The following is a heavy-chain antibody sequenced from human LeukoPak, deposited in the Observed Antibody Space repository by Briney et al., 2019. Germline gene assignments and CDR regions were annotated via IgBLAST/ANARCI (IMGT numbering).Heavy chain of an antibody. CDR2: IRYDGSEK. CDR1: GFTFSRHG. Sequence: GGSPRLSCAASGFTFSRHGMHWVRQAPGKGLEWVAFIRYDGSEKYYANSVKGRFIISRDNSKNTLYLQMNSLRAEDTAVYYCAKEPLKDYDFWSGYPYWGQGTLVTVSS. J-gene: IGHJ4*02. D-gene: IGHD3-3*01. CDR3: AKEPLKDYDFWSGYPY. V-gene: IGHV3-30*02.